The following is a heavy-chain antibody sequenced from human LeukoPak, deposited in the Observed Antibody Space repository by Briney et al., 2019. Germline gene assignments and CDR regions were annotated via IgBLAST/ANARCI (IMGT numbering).Heavy chain of an antibody. CDR3: ARHPYTRRGLAVADFYFDY. CDR2: IYYSGTT. Sequence: SETLSLTCAVYGGSFSGYYWSWIRQPPGKGLEWIGIIYYSGTTYYNPSLKSRVTISVDTSKSQFSLKLSSVTAADTAVYYCARHPYTRRGLAVADFYFDYWGQGTLVTVSS. V-gene: IGHV4-34*01. J-gene: IGHJ4*02. D-gene: IGHD6-19*01. CDR1: GGSFSGYY.